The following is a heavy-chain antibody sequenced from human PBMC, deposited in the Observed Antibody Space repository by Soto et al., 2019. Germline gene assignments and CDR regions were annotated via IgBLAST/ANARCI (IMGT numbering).Heavy chain of an antibody. Sequence: GASVKVSCKASGYTFTGYGISWVRQAPGQGLEWMGWISAYNGNTNYAQKLQGRVTMTTDTSTSTAYMELRSLRSDDTAVYYCARDLRKRYCSGGSCPMDAFDIWGQGTMVTVSS. CDR1: GYTFTGYG. CDR2: ISAYNGNT. J-gene: IGHJ3*02. V-gene: IGHV1-18*04. CDR3: ARDLRKRYCSGGSCPMDAFDI. D-gene: IGHD2-15*01.